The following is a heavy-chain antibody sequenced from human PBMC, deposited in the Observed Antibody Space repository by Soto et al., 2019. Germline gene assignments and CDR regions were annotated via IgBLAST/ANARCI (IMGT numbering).Heavy chain of an antibody. V-gene: IGHV4-34*01. J-gene: IGHJ4*02. CDR3: AREEVPLDY. Sequence: KASETLSLTCAVYGGSFSGYYWSWIRQPPGKGLEWIGEINHSGSTNYNPSLKSRVTISVDTSKNQFSLKLSSVTAADTAVYYCAREEVPLDYWGQGTLVTVSS. CDR2: INHSGST. CDR1: GGSFSGYY.